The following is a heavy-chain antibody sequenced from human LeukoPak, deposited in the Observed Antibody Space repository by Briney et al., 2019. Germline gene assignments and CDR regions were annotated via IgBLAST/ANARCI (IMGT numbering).Heavy chain of an antibody. D-gene: IGHD2-15*01. CDR2: IYHSGST. CDR1: GGSITTGVYY. CDR3: ARAPSGSASDGAFDL. V-gene: IGHV4-30-4*08. J-gene: IGHJ3*01. Sequence: PLSLTCTVSGGSITTGVYYWTWIRQHPGKGLEWIGYIYHSGSTHYNPSLKSRVTMSIDTSRNQFSLKLSSVTAADTAVYYCARAPSGSASDGAFDLWGQGTMVTVSS.